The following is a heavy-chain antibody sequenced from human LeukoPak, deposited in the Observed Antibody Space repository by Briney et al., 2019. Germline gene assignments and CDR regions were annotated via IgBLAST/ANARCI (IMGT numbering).Heavy chain of an antibody. Sequence: ASVKVSCKASGYTFTSYYMHWVRQAPGQGLEWMGIINPSGGSTSYAQKFQGRVTMTRDTSTSTAYMELRSLRSDDTAVYYCAIGGGYAEGPFDYWGQGTLVTVSS. J-gene: IGHJ4*02. V-gene: IGHV1-46*01. CDR2: INPSGGST. CDR1: GYTFTSYY. D-gene: IGHD5-12*01. CDR3: AIGGGYAEGPFDY.